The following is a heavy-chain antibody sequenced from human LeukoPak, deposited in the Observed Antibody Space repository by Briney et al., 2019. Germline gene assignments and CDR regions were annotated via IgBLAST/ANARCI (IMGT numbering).Heavy chain of an antibody. CDR3: ARLLTTGTTKKQKTNWFDP. Sequence: GGSLRLSCAASGFTFSSYAMHWVRQAPGKGLEWVSYISSSGSTIYYADSVKGRFTISRDNAKNSLYLQMNSLRAEDTAVYYCARLLTTGTTKKQKTNWFDPWGQGTLVTVSS. CDR1: GFTFSSYA. CDR2: ISSSGSTI. V-gene: IGHV3-48*04. D-gene: IGHD1-1*01. J-gene: IGHJ5*02.